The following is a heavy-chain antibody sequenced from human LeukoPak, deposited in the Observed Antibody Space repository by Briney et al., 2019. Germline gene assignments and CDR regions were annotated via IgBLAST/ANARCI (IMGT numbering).Heavy chain of an antibody. D-gene: IGHD6-13*01. CDR3: ARGLYSSSWYSDAFDI. Sequence: ASVKVSCKASGGTFSSYAISWVRQAPGQGLEWMGRIIPIFGTANYAQKFQGRATITTDESTSTAYMELSSLRAEDTAVYYCARGLYSSSWYSDAFDIWGQGTMVTVSS. V-gene: IGHV1-69*05. J-gene: IGHJ3*02. CDR2: IIPIFGTA. CDR1: GGTFSSYA.